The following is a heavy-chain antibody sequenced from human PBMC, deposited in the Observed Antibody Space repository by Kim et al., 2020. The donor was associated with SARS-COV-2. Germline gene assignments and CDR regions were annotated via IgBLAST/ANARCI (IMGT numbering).Heavy chain of an antibody. J-gene: IGHJ5*02. D-gene: IGHD5-18*01. Sequence: GGSLRLSCAASGFTVSSNYMSWVRQAPGKGLEWVSVIYSGGSTYYADSVKGRFTISRDNSKNTLYLQMNSLRAEDTAVYYCARQIQLWGKINWFDPWGQGTLVTVSS. CDR1: GFTVSSNY. CDR3: ARQIQLWGKINWFDP. V-gene: IGHV3-53*01. CDR2: IYSGGST.